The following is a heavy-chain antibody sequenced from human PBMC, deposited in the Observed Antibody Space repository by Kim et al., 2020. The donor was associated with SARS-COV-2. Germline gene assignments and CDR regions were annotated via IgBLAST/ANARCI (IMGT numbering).Heavy chain of an antibody. Sequence: ASVKVSCKASGYTFTGYYMHWVRQAPGQGLEWMGWINPNSGGTNYAQKFQGRVTMTRDTSISTAYMELSRLRSDDTAVYYCARDLIWFGELFHWYFDLWGRGTLVTVSS. D-gene: IGHD3-10*01. CDR2: INPNSGGT. CDR1: GYTFTGYY. J-gene: IGHJ2*01. CDR3: ARDLIWFGELFHWYFDL. V-gene: IGHV1-2*02.